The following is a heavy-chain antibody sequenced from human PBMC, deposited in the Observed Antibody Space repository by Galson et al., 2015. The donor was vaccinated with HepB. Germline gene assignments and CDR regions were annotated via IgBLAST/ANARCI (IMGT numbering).Heavy chain of an antibody. CDR2: IYSGGRT. Sequence: SLRLSCAASGFTVSSNYMSWVRQAPGKGLEWVSVIYSGGRTYYADSVKGRFTISRDKSKNTLYLQMNSLRAEDTAVYYCARDLDSSGLLVDWGQGTLVTVSS. J-gene: IGHJ4*02. D-gene: IGHD3-22*01. CDR1: GFTVSSNY. CDR3: ARDLDSSGLLVD. V-gene: IGHV3-53*01.